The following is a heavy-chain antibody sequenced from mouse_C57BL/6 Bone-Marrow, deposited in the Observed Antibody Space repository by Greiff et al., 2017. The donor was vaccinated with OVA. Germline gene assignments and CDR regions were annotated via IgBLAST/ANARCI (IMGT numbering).Heavy chain of an antibody. V-gene: IGHV5-16*01. Sequence: EVQLVESEGGLVQPGSSMKLSCTASGFTFSDYYMAWVRQVPEKGLEWVANINYDGSSTYYLDSLKSRFIISRDNAKNILYLQMSSLKSEDTATYYCARDYGKGYFDVWGTGTTVTVSS. CDR3: ARDYGKGYFDV. CDR2: INYDGSST. CDR1: GFTFSDYY. D-gene: IGHD2-1*01. J-gene: IGHJ1*03.